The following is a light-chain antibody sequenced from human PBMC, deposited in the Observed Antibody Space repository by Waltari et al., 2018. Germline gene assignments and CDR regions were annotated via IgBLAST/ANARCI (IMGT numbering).Light chain of an antibody. V-gene: IGLV3-27*01. CDR2: KDN. J-gene: IGLJ3*02. CDR3: YSAADNAVGV. CDR1: ILAKKY. Sequence: SYDLTQPSSVSVSPGQTARITCPGDILAKKYGRWFQQKPGQAPVQVIYKDNERPSGIPERFSGSSSGTTVTLTSSGAHVDDEADYYCYSAADNAVGVFGGGTKLTV.